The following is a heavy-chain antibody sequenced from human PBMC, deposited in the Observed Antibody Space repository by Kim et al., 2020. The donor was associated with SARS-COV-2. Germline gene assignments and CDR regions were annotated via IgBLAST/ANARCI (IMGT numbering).Heavy chain of an antibody. CDR3: AKDKTEYRGVNWYHNYVDL. Sequence: KVRFTISRDNSKNTLYLQMDSLGPDDTAVYYCAKDKTEYRGVNWYHNYVDLWGQGAMVTVSS. V-gene: IGHV3-30*02. J-gene: IGHJ4*01. D-gene: IGHD3-16*01.